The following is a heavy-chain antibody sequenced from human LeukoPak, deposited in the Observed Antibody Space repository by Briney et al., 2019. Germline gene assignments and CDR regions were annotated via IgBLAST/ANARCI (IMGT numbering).Heavy chain of an antibody. J-gene: IGHJ4*02. CDR3: ASGKPYVWGSYRYNRLDY. CDR2: ISSSSSTI. CDR1: GFTFSNYN. V-gene: IGHV3-48*01. Sequence: GGSLRLSCAASGFTFSNYNMNWVRQAPGKGLEWVSYISSSSSTIYYADSVKGRFTISRDNAKNSLYLQMNSLRAEDTAVYYCASGKPYVWGSYRYNRLDYWGQGTLVTVSS. D-gene: IGHD3-16*02.